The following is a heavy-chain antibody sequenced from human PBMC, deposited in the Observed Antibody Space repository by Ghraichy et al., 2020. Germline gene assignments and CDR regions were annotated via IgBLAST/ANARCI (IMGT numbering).Heavy chain of an antibody. D-gene: IGHD3-22*01. J-gene: IGHJ4*02. CDR2: IGWDDAE. CDR1: GFSLSATAMC. CDR3: ARSTNYYDNSGYFFDY. Sequence: SGPTLVQPTQTLTLTCSFSGFSLSATAMCVSWIRQPPGKALEWLALIGWDDAEYYTTSLKTRLTISKDTSKNQVVLRMTNMDPVDTATYFCARSTNYYDNSGYFFDYWGQGILVTVSS. V-gene: IGHV2-70*13.